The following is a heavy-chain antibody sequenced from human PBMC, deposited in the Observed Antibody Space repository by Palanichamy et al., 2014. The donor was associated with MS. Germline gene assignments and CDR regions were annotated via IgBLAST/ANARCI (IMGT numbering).Heavy chain of an antibody. Sequence: QVQLQESGPGLVKPSETLSLTCTVSGGSISAYYWSWIRQPPGKGLECIGYISYSGSSTIYNPSLKSRVIISVDTSKNQFSLKLSPVTAADTAVYYCARYYYDNSASPSWYFDLWGRGTLVTVSS. CDR2: ISYSGSST. D-gene: IGHD3-22*01. CDR1: GGSISAYY. J-gene: IGHJ2*01. V-gene: IGHV4-59*12. CDR3: ARYYYDNSASPSWYFDL.